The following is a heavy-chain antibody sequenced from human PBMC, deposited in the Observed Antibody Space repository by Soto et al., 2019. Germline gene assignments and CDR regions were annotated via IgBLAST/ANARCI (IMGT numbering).Heavy chain of an antibody. CDR1: GASVSSASYY. D-gene: IGHD4-17*01. CDR3: ARIDGDYGHNWFYP. J-gene: IGHJ5*02. V-gene: IGHV4-61*01. CDR2: VYFSGST. Sequence: QVQLKQSGPGLLKPSETLSLTCTVSGASVSSASYYWAWLRQPPGRGLEWIGSVYFSGSTSYLPSLKSRVTVSVDTSKNQFSLNLASVTASDSAVYYCARIDGDYGHNWFYPWGQGTLVIVSP.